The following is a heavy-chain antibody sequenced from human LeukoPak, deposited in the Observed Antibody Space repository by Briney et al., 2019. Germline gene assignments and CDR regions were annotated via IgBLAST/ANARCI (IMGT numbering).Heavy chain of an antibody. Sequence: ASVKVSCXVSGYTLSELSMHWVRQAPGKGLEWMGGFDPEDGETVYAQKFQGRVTMTEDTSTDTAYMELSSLRSEDTAVYYCATGDTAMVTPSFDYWGQGTLVTVSS. CDR1: GYTLSELS. CDR3: ATGDTAMVTPSFDY. CDR2: FDPEDGET. J-gene: IGHJ4*02. V-gene: IGHV1-24*01. D-gene: IGHD5-18*01.